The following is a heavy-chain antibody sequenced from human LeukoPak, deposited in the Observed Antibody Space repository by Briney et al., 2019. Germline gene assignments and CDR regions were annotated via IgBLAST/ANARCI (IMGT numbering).Heavy chain of an antibody. CDR3: ASWSGSIDC. CDR2: IYYSGST. V-gene: IGHV4-59*01. J-gene: IGHJ4*02. D-gene: IGHD3-3*01. Sequence: SETLSLTCTVSGGSISSYYLSWIRQPPGKGLEWIGYIYYSGSTNYNPSLKSRVTISVDTSKNQFSLKLSSVTAADTAVYYCASWSGSIDCWGQGTLVTVSS. CDR1: GGSISSYY.